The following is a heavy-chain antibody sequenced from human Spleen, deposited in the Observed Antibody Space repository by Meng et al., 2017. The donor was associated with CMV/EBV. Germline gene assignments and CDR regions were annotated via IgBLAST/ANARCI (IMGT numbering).Heavy chain of an antibody. D-gene: IGHD1-26*01. V-gene: IGHV3-21*04. Sequence: GGSLRLSCAASGFTFSSYSMNWVRQAPGKGLEWVSSISSSSSYIYYADSVKGRFTISRDNAKNSLYLQMNSLRAEDTAVYYCAKGSGSYGLDWFDPWGQGTLVTVSS. CDR3: AKGSGSYGLDWFDP. J-gene: IGHJ5*02. CDR2: ISSSSSYI. CDR1: GFTFSSYS.